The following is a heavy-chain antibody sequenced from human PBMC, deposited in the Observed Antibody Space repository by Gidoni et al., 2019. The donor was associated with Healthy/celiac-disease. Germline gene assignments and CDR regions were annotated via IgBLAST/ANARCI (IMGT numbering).Heavy chain of an antibody. CDR1: GFTFSRYS. CDR2: ISSSSSTI. V-gene: IGHV3-48*02. CDR3: AREGRYCSGGSCYSGGWFDP. J-gene: IGHJ5*02. Sequence: EVQLVESGGGLVQTGGSLRLSCASSGFTFSRYSMNWVRQAPGKGLEWVSYISSSSSTIYYADAVKGRFTISRDNAKNSLYLQMNSLRDEDTAVYYCAREGRYCSGGSCYSGGWFDPWGQGTLVTVSS. D-gene: IGHD2-15*01.